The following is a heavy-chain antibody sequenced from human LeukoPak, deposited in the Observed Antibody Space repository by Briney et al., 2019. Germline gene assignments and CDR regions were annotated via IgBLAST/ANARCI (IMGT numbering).Heavy chain of an antibody. CDR1: GDAFNSHT. CDR2: IIPSFGIP. V-gene: IGHV1-69*17. J-gene: IGHJ6*02. D-gene: IGHD3-10*01. Sequence: SVKVSCKASGDAFNSHTINWVRQAPGQGLEWVGSIIPSFGIPSYAQKFRGRATISADTSTTTAYMDLTSLRSEDTAVYYCARDFWGTMVRGASMDVWGQGTTVTVSS. CDR3: ARDFWGTMVRGASMDV.